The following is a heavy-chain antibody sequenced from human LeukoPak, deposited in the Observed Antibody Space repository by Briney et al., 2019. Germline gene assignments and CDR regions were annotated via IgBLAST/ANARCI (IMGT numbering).Heavy chain of an antibody. CDR3: ARSHSSGYYYRY. CDR1: GYTFTCYY. J-gene: IGHJ4*02. Sequence: GASVKVSCKASGYTFTCYYMHWVRQAPGQGLEWMGWINPNSGGTNYAQKFQGRVTMTRDTSISTAYMELSRLRSDDTAVYYCARSHSSGYYYRYWGQGTLVTVSS. CDR2: INPNSGGT. D-gene: IGHD3-22*01. V-gene: IGHV1-2*02.